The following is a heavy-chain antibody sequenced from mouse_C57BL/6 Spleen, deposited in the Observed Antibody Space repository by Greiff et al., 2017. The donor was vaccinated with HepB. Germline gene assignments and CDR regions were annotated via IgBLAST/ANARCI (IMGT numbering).Heavy chain of an antibody. V-gene: IGHV14-4*01. D-gene: IGHD2-2*01. CDR3: TSGMVKEDFDY. CDR2: IDPENGDT. J-gene: IGHJ2*01. CDR1: GFNIKDDY. Sequence: EVQLQQSGAELVRPGASVKLSCTASGFNIKDDYMHWVKQRPEQGLEWIGWIDPENGDTEYASKFQGKSTITADTSSNTAYLQLSSLTSEDTAVYYCTSGMVKEDFDYWGQGTTLTVSS.